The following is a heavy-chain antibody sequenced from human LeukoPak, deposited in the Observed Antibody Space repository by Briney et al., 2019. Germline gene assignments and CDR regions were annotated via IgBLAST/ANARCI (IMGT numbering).Heavy chain of an antibody. J-gene: IGHJ3*02. CDR2: ISSSGTTI. CDR1: GFTFSSYE. V-gene: IGHV3-48*03. D-gene: IGHD1-26*01. CDR3: ARDWYSGSPWGAFDI. Sequence: GGSLRLSCAASGFTFSSYEMNWVRQAPGKGLEWFSYISSSGTTIYYADSVKGRFTISRDNAKNSLYLQMNSLRAEDTAVYYCARDWYSGSPWGAFDIWGQGTVVTVSS.